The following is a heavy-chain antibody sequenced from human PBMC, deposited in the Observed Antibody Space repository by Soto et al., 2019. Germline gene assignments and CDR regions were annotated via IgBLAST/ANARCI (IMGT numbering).Heavy chain of an antibody. Sequence: EVKLLESGGGLVQPGGSLRLSCAASGFTFSSYAMSWVRQAPGKGLEWVTAISGSGGSTYYADSVKGRFTISRDNSKNTLYLQMNSLRAEDTAVYYCANPFRQWLVQDYFDYWGQGTLVTVSS. V-gene: IGHV3-23*01. D-gene: IGHD6-19*01. CDR3: ANPFRQWLVQDYFDY. CDR1: GFTFSSYA. CDR2: ISGSGGST. J-gene: IGHJ4*02.